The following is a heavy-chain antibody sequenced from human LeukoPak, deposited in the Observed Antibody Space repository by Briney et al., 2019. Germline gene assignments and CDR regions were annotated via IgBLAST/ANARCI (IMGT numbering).Heavy chain of an antibody. CDR1: GFTFSSYA. Sequence: GGSLRLSCAASGFTFSSYAMHWVRQAPGKGLEWVAFVRFDGSNKYYADSVKGRFAISRDNSKNTLYLQMNSLRAEDTAVYYCARSLYDSSGYYSTSFDCWGQGTLVTVSS. CDR3: ARSLYDSSGYYSTSFDC. D-gene: IGHD3-22*01. J-gene: IGHJ4*02. CDR2: VRFDGSNK. V-gene: IGHV3-30*02.